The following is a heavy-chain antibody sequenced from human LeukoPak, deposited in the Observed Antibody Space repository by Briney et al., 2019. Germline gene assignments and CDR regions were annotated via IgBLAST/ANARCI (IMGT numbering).Heavy chain of an antibody. V-gene: IGHV1-2*02. Sequence: ASVKLSCKASGYTFTGYYMHWVRHAPGQRLGWMGWINPNSGVTTYAQKFQGRVTMTRDTSISTAYMDLSTLISDDTAVYCCTRDRCSSTSCYARPPSYYFDYWGQGTLVTVSS. CDR3: TRDRCSSTSCYARPPSYYFDY. CDR2: INPNSGVT. CDR1: GYTFTGYY. J-gene: IGHJ4*02. D-gene: IGHD2-2*01.